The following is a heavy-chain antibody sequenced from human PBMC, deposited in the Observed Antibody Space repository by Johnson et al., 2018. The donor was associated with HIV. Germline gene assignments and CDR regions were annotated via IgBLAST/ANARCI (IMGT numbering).Heavy chain of an antibody. V-gene: IGHV3-30*18. Sequence: QVQLVESGGGLVKPGGSLRLSCAASGFTFSSYAMHWVRQAPGKVLEWVAVISYDGSNKYYADSVRGRFTISRDNSKNTLSLQMNSLRAEDTAVHYCAKSDCSGGSCYSVWRHAFDIWGQGTMVTVSS. J-gene: IGHJ3*02. D-gene: IGHD2-15*01. CDR3: AKSDCSGGSCYSVWRHAFDI. CDR2: ISYDGSNK. CDR1: GFTFSSYA.